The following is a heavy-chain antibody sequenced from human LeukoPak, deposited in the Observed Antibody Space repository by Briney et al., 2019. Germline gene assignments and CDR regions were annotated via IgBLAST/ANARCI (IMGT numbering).Heavy chain of an antibody. J-gene: IGHJ5*02. CDR1: GGTFSIYA. Sequence: GASVKVSCKASGGTFSIYAISWVRQAPGQGLEWMGGIIPIFGTANYAQKFQGRVTITADESTSTAYMELSSLRSEDTAVYYCARDRRQDIVVVVAARNWFDRWGQGTLVTVSS. CDR2: IIPIFGTA. CDR3: ARDRRQDIVVVVAARNWFDR. D-gene: IGHD2-15*01. V-gene: IGHV1-69*13.